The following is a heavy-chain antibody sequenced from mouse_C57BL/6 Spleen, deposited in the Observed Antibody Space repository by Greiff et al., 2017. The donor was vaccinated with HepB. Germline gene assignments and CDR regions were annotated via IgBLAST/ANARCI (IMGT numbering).Heavy chain of an antibody. J-gene: IGHJ2*01. CDR3: ARFPITTVNDY. V-gene: IGHV1-80*01. D-gene: IGHD1-1*01. CDR2: IYPGDGDT. Sequence: QVQLQQSGAELVKPGASVKISCKASGYAFSSYWMNWVKQRPGKGLEWIGQIYPGDGDTNYNGKFKGKATLTADKSSSTAYMQLSSLTSEDSAVYFCARFPITTVNDYWGQGTTLTVSS. CDR1: GYAFSSYW.